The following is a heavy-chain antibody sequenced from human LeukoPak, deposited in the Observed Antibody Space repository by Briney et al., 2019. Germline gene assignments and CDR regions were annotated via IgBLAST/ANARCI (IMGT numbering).Heavy chain of an antibody. Sequence: PGRSLRLSCAASGFTFDDYAMHWVRQVPGMGLEWVSGISWNSGNIGYADSVKGRFTISRDSAKNCLYLQMNNLRAEDTAVYYCARDAEYSSSLTEWGQGTLVTVSS. CDR1: GFTFDDYA. V-gene: IGHV3-9*01. CDR3: ARDAEYSSSLTE. CDR2: ISWNSGNI. J-gene: IGHJ4*02. D-gene: IGHD6-13*01.